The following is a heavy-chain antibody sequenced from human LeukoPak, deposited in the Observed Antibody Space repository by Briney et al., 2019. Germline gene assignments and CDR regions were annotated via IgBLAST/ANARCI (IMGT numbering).Heavy chain of an antibody. D-gene: IGHD4-17*01. CDR3: AREGNSYDYGDYVISDDAFDI. J-gene: IGHJ3*02. CDR1: GFTFSSYA. Sequence: GVSLRLSCAASGFTFSSYAMHWVRQAPGKGLEWVAVISYDGSNKYYADSVKGRFTISRDNSKNTLYLQMNSLRAEDTAVYYCAREGNSYDYGDYVISDDAFDIWGQGTMVTVSS. CDR2: ISYDGSNK. V-gene: IGHV3-30-3*01.